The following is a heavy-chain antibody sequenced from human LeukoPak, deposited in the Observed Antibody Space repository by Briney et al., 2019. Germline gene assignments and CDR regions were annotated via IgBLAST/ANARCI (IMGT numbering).Heavy chain of an antibody. Sequence: SETLSLTCSAYGGSFGGYFWSWIRQPPGEGLEWIGEVNHSGSTNYNPSLKSRVTISVDTSRTQFYLNLRSVTAADTAVYYCARGPPLAYYGTGGYYFFDYWGQGILVTVSP. CDR1: GGSFGGYF. V-gene: IGHV4-34*01. D-gene: IGHD3-22*01. J-gene: IGHJ4*02. CDR3: ARGPPLAYYGTGGYYFFDY. CDR2: VNHSGST.